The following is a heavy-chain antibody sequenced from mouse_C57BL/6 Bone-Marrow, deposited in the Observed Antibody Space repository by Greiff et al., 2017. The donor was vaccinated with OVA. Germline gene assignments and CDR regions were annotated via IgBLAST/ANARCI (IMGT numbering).Heavy chain of an antibody. Sequence: QVQLQQPGAELVRPGSSVKLSCKASSYTFTSYWMDWVKQRPGQGLEWIGNIYPSDSETHYNQKFKDKATLTVDTSASTAYMQLSSLTSEDSAVYYCARSGGYDGNYYAMDNWGQGTSVTVSS. D-gene: IGHD2-2*01. CDR2: IYPSDSET. CDR1: SYTFTSYW. J-gene: IGHJ4*01. CDR3: ARSGGYDGNYYAMDN. V-gene: IGHV1-61*01.